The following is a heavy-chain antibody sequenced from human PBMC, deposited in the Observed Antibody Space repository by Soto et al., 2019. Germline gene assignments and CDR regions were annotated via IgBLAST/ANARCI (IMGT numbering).Heavy chain of an antibody. CDR1: GFTFSSYG. CDR2: IWYDGSNK. D-gene: IGHD3-22*01. V-gene: IGHV3-33*01. J-gene: IGHJ5*02. Sequence: QVQLVESGGGVVQPGRSLRLSCAASGFTFSSYGMHWVRQAPGKGLEWVAVIWYDGSNKYYADSVKGRFTISRDNSKNTLYLQMNSLRAEDTAVYYCARATGYYYDSSASQETFNWFDPWGQGTLVTVSS. CDR3: ARATGYYYDSSASQETFNWFDP.